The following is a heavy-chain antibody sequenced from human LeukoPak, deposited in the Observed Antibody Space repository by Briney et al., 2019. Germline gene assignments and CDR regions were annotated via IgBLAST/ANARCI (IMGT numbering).Heavy chain of an antibody. CDR1: GGTFSSYA. V-gene: IGHV1-69*13. J-gene: IGHJ4*02. Sequence: ASVKVSCKASGGTFSSYAVSWVRQAPGQGLEWMGGIIPIFGTANYAQKFQGRVTITADESTSTPYMELSSLRSEDTAVYYCARVEPDKGARRDGYNWNYWGQGTLVTVSS. D-gene: IGHD5-24*01. CDR3: ARVEPDKGARRDGYNWNY. CDR2: IIPIFGTA.